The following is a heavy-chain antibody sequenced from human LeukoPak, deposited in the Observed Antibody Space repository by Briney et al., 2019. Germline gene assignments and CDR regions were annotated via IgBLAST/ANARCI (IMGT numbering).Heavy chain of an antibody. CDR3: AKSDCSYISCYVLDY. J-gene: IGHJ4*02. CDR1: GFTFSSYA. Sequence: PGGSLRLSCAASGFTFSSYAMSWVRQAPGKGLEWVSVISGSGDNIYYADSVKGRFTISRDSSKKTLYLQMNILRAEDTAVYYCAKSDCSYISCYVLDYWGQGTQVNVSS. V-gene: IGHV3-23*01. D-gene: IGHD2-2*01. CDR2: ISGSGDNI.